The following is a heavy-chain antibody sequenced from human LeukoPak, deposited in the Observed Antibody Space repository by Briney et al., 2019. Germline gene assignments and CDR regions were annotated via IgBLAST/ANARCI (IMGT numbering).Heavy chain of an antibody. CDR3: ARASTRSGTTYYFDY. Sequence: GGSLRLSCVASGFTFDYWMSWVRQAPGKGLEWVANINEDESEKYYVDSVKGRFTVSRDNARSSLFLQMNSLSAEDTAVYYCARASTRSGTTYYFDYWGQGTLVTVSS. D-gene: IGHD3-10*01. V-gene: IGHV3-7*01. J-gene: IGHJ4*02. CDR1: GFTFDYW. CDR2: INEDESEK.